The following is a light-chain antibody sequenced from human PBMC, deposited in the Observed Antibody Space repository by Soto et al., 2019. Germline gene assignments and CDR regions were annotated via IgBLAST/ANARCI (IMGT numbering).Light chain of an antibody. V-gene: IGLV2-8*01. Sequence: QSALTQPPSASGSPGQSVTISRTGTSSDVGIYNYVSWYQQHPGKAPKLMIYEVSKRPSGVPDRFSGSKSGNTASLTVSGLQAEDEADYYCSSSAGSNKAVFGGGTKLTVL. CDR1: SSDVGIYNY. CDR2: EVS. CDR3: SSSAGSNKAV. J-gene: IGLJ2*01.